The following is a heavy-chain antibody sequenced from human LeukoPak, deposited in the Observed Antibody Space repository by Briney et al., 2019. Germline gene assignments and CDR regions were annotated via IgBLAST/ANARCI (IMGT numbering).Heavy chain of an antibody. CDR3: AKELGGTYCSSTSCSEEY. CDR2: ISGSGGST. CDR1: GFTFSSYA. V-gene: IGHV3-23*01. D-gene: IGHD2-2*01. J-gene: IGHJ4*02. Sequence: PGGSLRLSCAASGFTFSSYAMSWVRQAPGKGLEWVSAISGSGGSTYYADSVKGRFTISRDNSKNTLYLQMNSLRAEDTAVYYCAKELGGTYCSSTSCSEEYWGQGTLVTVSS.